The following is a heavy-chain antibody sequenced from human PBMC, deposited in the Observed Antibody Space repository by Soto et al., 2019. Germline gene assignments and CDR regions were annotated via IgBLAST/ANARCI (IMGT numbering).Heavy chain of an antibody. V-gene: IGHV4-4*02. CDR1: GDSITSRNW. J-gene: IGHJ4*02. Sequence: QVQLQESGPGLVKPSGTLSLTCAVSGDSITSRNWWSCVRQAPGKGLEWIGEIYHSGASTYNPSLKSRTTMSVDPSNNHFSLKLTSVTAADTAVYFCVRDLGTGTDYWGRGTLVTVAS. CDR2: IYHSGAS. D-gene: IGHD1-1*01. CDR3: VRDLGTGTDY.